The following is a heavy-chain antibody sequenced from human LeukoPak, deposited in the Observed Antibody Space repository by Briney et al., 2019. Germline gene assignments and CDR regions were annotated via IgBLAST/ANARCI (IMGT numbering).Heavy chain of an antibody. J-gene: IGHJ6*02. CDR2: INHSGST. CDR1: GGSFSGYY. Sequence: SETLSLTCAVYGGSFSGYYRSWIRQPPGKGVEWIGEINHSGSTNYNPSLKRRVTISVDTSKNQFSLKLSSVTAADTAVYYCARGSGEVAAAGTEENYYYYGMDVWGQGTTVTVSS. D-gene: IGHD6-13*01. CDR3: ARGSGEVAAAGTEENYYYYGMDV. V-gene: IGHV4-34*01.